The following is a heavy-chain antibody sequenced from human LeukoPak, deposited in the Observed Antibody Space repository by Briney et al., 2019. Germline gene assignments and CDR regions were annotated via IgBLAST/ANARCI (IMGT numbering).Heavy chain of an antibody. CDR2: ISSSSSYI. D-gene: IGHD6-6*01. V-gene: IGHV3-21*01. Sequence: GGSLRLSCAASGFTFSSYSMNWVRQAPGKGLEWVSSISSSSSYIYYADSVKGRFTISRDNAKNSLYLQMNSLRAEDTAVYYCARDSIAAPXFDYWGQGTLVTVS. J-gene: IGHJ4*02. CDR3: ARDSIAAPXFDY. CDR1: GFTFSSYS.